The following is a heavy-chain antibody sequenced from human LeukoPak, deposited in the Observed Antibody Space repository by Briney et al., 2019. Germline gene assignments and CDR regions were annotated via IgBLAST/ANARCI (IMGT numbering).Heavy chain of an antibody. CDR1: GGSMSPYH. J-gene: IGHJ4*02. CDR2: IYYSGST. V-gene: IGHV4-59*08. Sequence: SETLSLTCTVSGGSMSPYHWGWIRQPPGKGLEWTGYIYYSGSTNYNPSLNSRVTISVDTSKKQFSLSLSSVTAADTAIYYCARAVSGRLDYWGQGTLVTVSS. D-gene: IGHD6-19*01. CDR3: ARAVSGRLDY.